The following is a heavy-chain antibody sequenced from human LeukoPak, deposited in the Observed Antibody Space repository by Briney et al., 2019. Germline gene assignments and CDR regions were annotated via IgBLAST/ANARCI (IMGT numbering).Heavy chain of an antibody. CDR1: EYTFTNYD. D-gene: IGHD3-16*01. V-gene: IGHV1-8*01. CDR2: INPNSGNT. J-gene: IGHJ5*02. Sequence: GASVKVSCKASEYTFTNYDINWVRQATRQGLEWMGWINPNSGNTGYTQKFQGRVTMTRNTSLNTAFMELISLKSEDTAIYYCARSLGTYWGKDFLNWFDPWGQGTLVTVSS. CDR3: ARSLGTYWGKDFLNWFDP.